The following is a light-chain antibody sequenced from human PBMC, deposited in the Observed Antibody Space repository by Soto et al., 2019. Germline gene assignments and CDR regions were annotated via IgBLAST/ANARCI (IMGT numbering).Light chain of an antibody. J-gene: IGLJ1*01. CDR3: NSYTSTSTYV. Sequence: QSALTQPASVSGSPGQSITISCTGTTSDVGRYNYVSWYQQHLGKAPKLIIYDVSNRPSGVSNRFSGSKSGNTASLTISGLQAEDEADYYCNSYTSTSTYVFGTGTKVTVL. V-gene: IGLV2-14*01. CDR1: TSDVGRYNY. CDR2: DVS.